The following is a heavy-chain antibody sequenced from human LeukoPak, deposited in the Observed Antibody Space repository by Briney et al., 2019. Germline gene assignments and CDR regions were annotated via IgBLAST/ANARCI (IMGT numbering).Heavy chain of an antibody. V-gene: IGHV3-23*01. D-gene: IGHD3-22*01. CDR2: ISYSGGRT. CDR1: GITLSNYG. CDR3: AKRGVVIRVILVGFHKEAYYFDS. J-gene: IGHJ4*02. Sequence: GSLRLSCAVSGITLSNYGMSWVRPAPGKGLEWVAGISYSGGRTNYSDSVKGWFTISRDNPKNTLYLQMNSLRAEDTAVYFCAKRGVVIRVILVGFHKEAYYFDSWGQGALVTVSS.